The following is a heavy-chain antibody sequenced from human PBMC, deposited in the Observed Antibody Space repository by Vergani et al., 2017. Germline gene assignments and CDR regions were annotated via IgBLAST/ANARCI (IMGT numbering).Heavy chain of an antibody. J-gene: IGHJ4*01. Sequence: EVQLQESGGGLVKPGGSLRVSCAASGFSFSTYSINWVRQAPGKGLEWVSSISVRSNYIYYADSLKGRFTISRDNSKNSVYLQMNSLRAEDTAIYYCVKEKIDLGSYFFDSWGHGILVTVSS. CDR1: GFSFSTYS. CDR2: ISVRSNYI. CDR3: VKEKIDLGSYFFDS. V-gene: IGHV3-21*06. D-gene: IGHD2/OR15-2a*01.